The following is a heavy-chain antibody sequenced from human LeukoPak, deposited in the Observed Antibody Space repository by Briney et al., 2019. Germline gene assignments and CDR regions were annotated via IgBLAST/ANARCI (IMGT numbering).Heavy chain of an antibody. J-gene: IGHJ1*01. Sequence: GGSLRLSCAASGFTFSSYSMNWVRQAPGKGLEWVSSISSSSSYIYYADSVKGRFTISRDNAKNSLYLQMNSLRAEDTAVYYCAKDPGSSWHEYFQHWGQGTLVTVSS. D-gene: IGHD6-13*01. CDR2: ISSSSSYI. CDR1: GFTFSSYS. V-gene: IGHV3-21*04. CDR3: AKDPGSSWHEYFQH.